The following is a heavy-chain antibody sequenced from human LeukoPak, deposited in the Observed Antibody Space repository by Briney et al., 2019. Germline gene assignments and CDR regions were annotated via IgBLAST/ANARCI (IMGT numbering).Heavy chain of an antibody. CDR2: INHSGST. Sequence: SETLSLTCAVYGGSFSGYYWSWIRQPPGKGLEWIGEINHSGSTNYNPSLKSRVTISVDTSKNQLSLKLSSVTAADTAVYYCARGKVPWIQLWLSRYFDYWGQGTLVTVSS. J-gene: IGHJ4*02. V-gene: IGHV4-34*01. D-gene: IGHD5-18*01. CDR3: ARGKVPWIQLWLSRYFDY. CDR1: GGSFSGYY.